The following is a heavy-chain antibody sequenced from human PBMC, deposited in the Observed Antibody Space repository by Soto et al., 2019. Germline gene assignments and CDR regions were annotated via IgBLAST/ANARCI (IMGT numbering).Heavy chain of an antibody. Sequence: QVQLQGSGPGLVKPSQTLSLTCANTGGSITSGAYFWTWIRQLPGKVLEWVGHISYSGNTDYNPYIKSRVTVSRDISKYQYSLTLSAVTAADTAVYYCADGKRRLEMFFDYWGQGTLVTVSS. V-gene: IGHV4-31*11. J-gene: IGHJ4*02. CDR2: ISYSGNT. CDR3: ADGKRRLEMFFDY. D-gene: IGHD6-25*01. CDR1: GGSITSGAYF.